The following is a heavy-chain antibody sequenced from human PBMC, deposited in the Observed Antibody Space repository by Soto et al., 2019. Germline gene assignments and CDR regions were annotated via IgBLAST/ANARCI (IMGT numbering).Heavy chain of an antibody. J-gene: IGHJ6*02. Sequence: GGSLGLSGAGSGVSFGSYEMHWVRQAPGKGLEWVTFTSYDGSINYYADSVKGRFTMSRDNSKNLLYLQMNSLRTEDTAVYYCVRQSTVSYYAVDVWGQGTTVTVS. V-gene: IGHV3-30*04. D-gene: IGHD4-17*01. CDR1: GVSFGSYE. CDR2: TSYDGSIN. CDR3: VRQSTVSYYAVDV.